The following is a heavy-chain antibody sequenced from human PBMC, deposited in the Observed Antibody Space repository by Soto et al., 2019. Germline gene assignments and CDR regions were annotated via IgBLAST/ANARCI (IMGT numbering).Heavy chain of an antibody. Sequence: SETLSLTCTVSGGSINSINYYWGWIRQPPGKGLEWIGSIYYSGSTYYNPSLKSRVTISVDTSKNQFSLKLSSVTAADTAVYYCASPKGYSYGYFDYWGQGALVTVSS. D-gene: IGHD5-18*01. CDR1: GGSINSINYY. CDR2: IYYSGST. J-gene: IGHJ4*02. V-gene: IGHV4-39*01. CDR3: ASPKGYSYGYFDY.